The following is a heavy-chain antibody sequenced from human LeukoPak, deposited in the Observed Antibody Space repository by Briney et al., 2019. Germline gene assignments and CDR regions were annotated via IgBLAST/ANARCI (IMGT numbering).Heavy chain of an antibody. CDR3: AVFFGVVITYFQH. J-gene: IGHJ1*01. V-gene: IGHV3-48*01. CDR2: ISSSSSTI. D-gene: IGHD3-3*01. CDR1: GFTFSSFG. Sequence: GGSLRLSCAASGFTFSSFGMNWVRQAPGKGLEWVSYISSSSSTIYYADSVKGRFTISRDNAKNSLYLQMNSLRAEDTAVYYCAVFFGVVITYFQHWGQGTLVTVSS.